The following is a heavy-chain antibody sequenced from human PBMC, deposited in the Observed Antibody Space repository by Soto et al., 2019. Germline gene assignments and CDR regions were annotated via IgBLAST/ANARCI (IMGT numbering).Heavy chain of an antibody. J-gene: IGHJ6*02. Sequence: PQTMSLTSTVSAGSTSRGAYYWSWIRQPPGKGLEWIGYIYYSGSTYYNPSLKSRVTISVDTSKNQFSLKLSSVTAAYTAVYYCDRASPVVTAVWGQATIVT. CDR2: IYYSGST. V-gene: IGHV4-30-4*01. D-gene: IGHD5-18*01. CDR1: AGSTSRGAYY. CDR3: DRASPVVTAV.